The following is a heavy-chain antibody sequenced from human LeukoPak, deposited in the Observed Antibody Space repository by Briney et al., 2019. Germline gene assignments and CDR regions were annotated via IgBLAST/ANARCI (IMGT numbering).Heavy chain of an antibody. D-gene: IGHD2-2*01. J-gene: IGHJ5*02. CDR3: AKEVVPAAMSNWFDP. Sequence: GGSLRLSCAASGFTVSSYGMHWVRQAPGKGLEWVAVISYDGSNKYYADSVKGRFTISRDNSKNTLYLQMNSLRAEDTAVYYCAKEVVPAAMSNWFDPWGQGTLVTVSS. V-gene: IGHV3-30*18. CDR1: GFTVSSYG. CDR2: ISYDGSNK.